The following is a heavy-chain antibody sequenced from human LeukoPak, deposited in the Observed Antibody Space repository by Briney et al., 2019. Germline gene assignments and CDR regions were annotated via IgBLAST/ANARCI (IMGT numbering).Heavy chain of an antibody. V-gene: IGHV3-53*01. Sequence: GGSLRLSCAASGFTVSSNYMSWVRQAPGKGLEWVSVIYSGGSTYYADSVEGRFTISRDNSKNTLYLQMNSLRAEDTAVYYCARLLAGTALDYWGQGTLVTVSS. CDR2: IYSGGST. J-gene: IGHJ4*02. CDR3: ARLLAGTALDY. CDR1: GFTVSSNY. D-gene: IGHD6-19*01.